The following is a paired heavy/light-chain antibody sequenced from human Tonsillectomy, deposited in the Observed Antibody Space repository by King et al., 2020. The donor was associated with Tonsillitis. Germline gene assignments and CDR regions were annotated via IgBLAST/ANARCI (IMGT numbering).Light chain of an antibody. CDR1: HYIDTY. Sequence: IQMTQSPSSLSASVGDRVTITCRSSHYIDTYLNWYQEKPEKAPKVLIYAASTLESGVPSRFSGSGSGTDFTLTISSLQPEDFGTYFCQQSYGDPFTFGPGTRVDIK. J-gene: IGKJ3*01. CDR3: QQSYGDPFT. CDR2: AAS. V-gene: IGKV1-39*01.
Heavy chain of an antibody. J-gene: IGHJ4*02. CDR3: AKDPTLAAPPYY. CDR2: ISGSARNT. D-gene: IGHD6-25*01. Sequence: LKLSCAVSGIIFSNYPMSWVRQVPGKGLEWVSGISGSARNTYYADSVKGRFTISRDNSKNTLYLEMNSLRADDTAVYYCAKDPTLAAPPYYWGQGTRVTVSS. CDR1: GIIFSNYP. V-gene: IGHV3-23*01.